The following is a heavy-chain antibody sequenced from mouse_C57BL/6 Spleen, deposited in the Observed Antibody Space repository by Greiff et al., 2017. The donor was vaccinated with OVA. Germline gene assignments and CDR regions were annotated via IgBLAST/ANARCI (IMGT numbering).Heavy chain of an antibody. CDR1: GFTFSDFY. J-gene: IGHJ3*01. CDR2: SRNKANDYTT. Sequence: EVKLMESGGGLVQSGRSLRLSCATSGFTFSDFYMEWVRQAPGKGLEWIAASRNKANDYTTEYSASVKGRFIVSRDTSQSILYLQMNALRAEDTAIYYCARDADDWAFAYWGQGTLVTVSA. CDR3: ARDADDWAFAY. D-gene: IGHD4-1*01. V-gene: IGHV7-1*01.